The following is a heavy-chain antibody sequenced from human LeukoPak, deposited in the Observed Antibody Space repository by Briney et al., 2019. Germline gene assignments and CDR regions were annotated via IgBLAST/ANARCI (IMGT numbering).Heavy chain of an antibody. Sequence: SETLSLTCTVSGDSISTYLWSWIRQAPGRGLEWIGYFYNSGDTKLNPSLKSRVTISVDTPKNQYSLKMSSLTTADTAVYFCARLGFYSGYFAHWGQGILVTVSS. CDR1: GDSISTYL. J-gene: IGHJ4*02. CDR3: ARLGFYSGYFAH. V-gene: IGHV4-59*01. CDR2: FYNSGDT. D-gene: IGHD2-15*01.